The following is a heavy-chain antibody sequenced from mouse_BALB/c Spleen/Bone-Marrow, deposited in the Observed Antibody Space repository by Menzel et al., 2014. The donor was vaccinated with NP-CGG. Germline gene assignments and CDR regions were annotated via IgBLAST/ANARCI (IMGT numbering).Heavy chain of an antibody. J-gene: IGHJ2*01. CDR1: GYIFTSYT. V-gene: IGHV1-4*02. Sequence: QVHVKQSAAELARPGASEKLSCEASGYIFTSYTIQWIKQRPGQGLEWIGYINPSIGYTEYNQKFKDKTTLTADTSSSTTYMQLSSLTSEDSAVYYCAREGTYYAYFDYWGQGTTLTVSS. CDR3: AREGTYYAYFDY. D-gene: IGHD1-1*01. CDR2: INPSIGYT.